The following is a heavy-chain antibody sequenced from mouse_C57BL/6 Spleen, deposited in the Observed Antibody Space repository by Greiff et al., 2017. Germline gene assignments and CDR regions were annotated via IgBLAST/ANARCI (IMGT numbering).Heavy chain of an antibody. Sequence: QVQLQQPGAELVRPGSSVKLSCKASGYTFTSYWMDWVKQRPGQGLEWIGNIYPSDSETHYNQKFKDKATLTVDKSSSTAYMQLSSLTSEDSAFYYCARSGQLRLGWFAFWGQGTLVTVSA. D-gene: IGHD3-2*02. CDR1: GYTFTSYW. CDR3: ARSGQLRLGWFAF. J-gene: IGHJ3*01. V-gene: IGHV1-61*01. CDR2: IYPSDSET.